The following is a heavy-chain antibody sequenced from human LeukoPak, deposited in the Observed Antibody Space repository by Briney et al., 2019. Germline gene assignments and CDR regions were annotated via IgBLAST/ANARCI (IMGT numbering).Heavy chain of an antibody. J-gene: IGHJ4*02. CDR2: ISGSGGST. Sequence: PGGSLRLSCAASGFTFSDYYMSWIRQAPGKGLEWVSAISGSGGSTYYADSVKGRFTISRDNSKNTLYLQMNSLRAEDTAVYYCAKDLRYSSGWSKGPDDYWGQGTLVTVSS. D-gene: IGHD6-19*01. V-gene: IGHV3-23*01. CDR3: AKDLRYSSGWSKGPDDY. CDR1: GFTFSDYY.